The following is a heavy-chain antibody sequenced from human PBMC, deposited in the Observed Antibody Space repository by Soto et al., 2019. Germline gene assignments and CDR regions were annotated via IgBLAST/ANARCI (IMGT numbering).Heavy chain of an antibody. Sequence: GGSLRLSCAASGFTFSSYSMNWVRQAPGKGLEWVSYISSSSSTIYYADSVKGRFTISRDNSKNTLYLQMNSLRAEDTAVYYCARDNLITFGGVISNYYYYMDVWGKGTTVTVSS. CDR2: ISSSSSTI. V-gene: IGHV3-48*04. J-gene: IGHJ6*03. CDR1: GFTFSSYS. D-gene: IGHD3-16*02. CDR3: ARDNLITFGGVISNYYYYMDV.